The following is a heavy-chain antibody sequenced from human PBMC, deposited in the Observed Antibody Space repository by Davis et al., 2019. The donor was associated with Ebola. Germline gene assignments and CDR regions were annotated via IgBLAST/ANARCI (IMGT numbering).Heavy chain of an antibody. Sequence: GGSLRLSCAASGFVFSDYGIHWIRQAPGKGLEWVAFIRYDGTKESHADSVKGRFTISKDNSKNTVYLQLNRPRAEDSAVYYCVGFDWLSWDYWGQGTPVTVSS. CDR2: IRYDGTKE. J-gene: IGHJ4*02. V-gene: IGHV3-30*02. CDR1: GFVFSDYG. CDR3: VGFDWLSWDY. D-gene: IGHD3-9*01.